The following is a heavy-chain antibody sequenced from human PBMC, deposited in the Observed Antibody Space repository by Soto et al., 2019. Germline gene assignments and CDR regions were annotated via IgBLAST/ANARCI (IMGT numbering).Heavy chain of an antibody. CDR1: GYSFTSYW. V-gene: IGHV5-51*01. J-gene: IGHJ4*02. CDR3: ALGYCSSTSCYGLSY. CDR2: IYPGDSDT. Sequence: GASLKISWKGSGYSFTSYWIGWVRQLPGKGLEWMGIIYPGDSDTRYSPSFQGQVTISADKSISTAYLQWSSLKASDTAMYYCALGYCSSTSCYGLSYWGQGTLVTVSS. D-gene: IGHD2-2*01.